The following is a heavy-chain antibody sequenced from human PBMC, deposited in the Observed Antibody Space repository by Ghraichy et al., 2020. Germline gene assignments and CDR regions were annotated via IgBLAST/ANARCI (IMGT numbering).Heavy chain of an antibody. D-gene: IGHD3-10*01. CDR1: GGSISSSNW. V-gene: IGHV4-4*02. CDR3: ARHYYYGSGSYY. CDR2: IYHSGST. J-gene: IGHJ4*02. Sequence: SETPSLTCAVSGGSISSSNWWSWVRQPPGKGLEWIGEIYHSGSTNYNPSLKSRVTISVDKSKNQFSLKLSSVTAADTAVYYCARHYYYGSGSYYWGQGTLVTVSS.